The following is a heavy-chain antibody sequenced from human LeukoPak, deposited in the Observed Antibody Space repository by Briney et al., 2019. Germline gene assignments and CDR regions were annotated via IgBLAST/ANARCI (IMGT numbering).Heavy chain of an antibody. Sequence: GPLRLSCSASGSAFSAYWMNWVRQAPGKGPEWVANINLSGSAQYYVDSVKGRCTISRDNAKSSLYLQMNSLRVEDTAVYYCAAWGLHNYWGQGTLVTVSS. CDR2: INLSGSAQ. V-gene: IGHV3-7*01. J-gene: IGHJ4*02. CDR3: AAWGLHNY. CDR1: GSAFSAYW. D-gene: IGHD7-27*01.